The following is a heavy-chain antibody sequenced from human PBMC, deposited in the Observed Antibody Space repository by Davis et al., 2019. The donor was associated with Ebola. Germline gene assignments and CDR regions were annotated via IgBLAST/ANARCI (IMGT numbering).Heavy chain of an antibody. Sequence: SVKVSCKASGGTFSSYAISWVRQAPGQGLEWMGGIIPIFGTANYAQKFQGRVTITADESTSTAYMELRSLRSDDTAVYYCARDMIWGKPYYYGMDVWGQGTTVTVSS. D-gene: IGHD3/OR15-3a*01. CDR1: GGTFSSYA. CDR2: IIPIFGTA. J-gene: IGHJ6*02. CDR3: ARDMIWGKPYYYGMDV. V-gene: IGHV1-69*13.